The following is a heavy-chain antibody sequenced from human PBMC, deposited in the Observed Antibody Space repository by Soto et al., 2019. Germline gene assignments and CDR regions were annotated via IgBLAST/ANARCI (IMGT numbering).Heavy chain of an antibody. V-gene: IGHV4-39*01. CDR3: AKSGEWLQSTFDY. CDR2: MYDSGST. Sequence: QLQLQESGPGLVKPSETLSLTCTVSGDSTSSSGYFWGWIRQPPGKGLEWIGSMYDSGSTYYNPSLKSRVPISVDTSKNQFALKLSSVTAADTAVYYCAKSGEWLQSTFDYWGQGTLVTVSS. CDR1: GDSTSSSGYF. D-gene: IGHD5-12*01. J-gene: IGHJ4*02.